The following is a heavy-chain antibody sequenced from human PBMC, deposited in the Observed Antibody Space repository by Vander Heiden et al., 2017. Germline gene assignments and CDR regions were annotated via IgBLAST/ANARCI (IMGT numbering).Heavy chain of an antibody. CDR2: VAYDGISK. Sequence: QVQLVESGGGVVQPGRSLRLSCAGSGSSFSTYATHWFRQSPDRGLEWVAVVAYDGISKYYAASVRGRFTISRDNSENKLYLEVNGLGPEDSALYYCAREPRQTVGVPTYYFDFWGQGTLVTVSS. V-gene: IGHV3-30-3*01. CDR3: AREPRQTVGVPTYYFDF. D-gene: IGHD4-4*01. CDR1: GSSFSTYA. J-gene: IGHJ4*02.